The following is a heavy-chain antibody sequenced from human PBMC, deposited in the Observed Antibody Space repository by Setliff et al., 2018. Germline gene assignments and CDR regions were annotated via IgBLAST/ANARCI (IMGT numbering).Heavy chain of an antibody. CDR2: ISFDGSNE. J-gene: IGHJ6*03. V-gene: IGHV3-30*04. Sequence: LRLSCAASGFTFSRYALHWVRQAPGKGLEWVALISFDGSNEHYADSVKGRFTISRDNSINTVYLQMNSLRREDTAVYFCAREEVEPLSMTSYYYYMDVWGRGTTVTVSS. CDR3: AREEVEPLSMTSYYYYMDV. D-gene: IGHD1-1*01. CDR1: GFTFSRYA.